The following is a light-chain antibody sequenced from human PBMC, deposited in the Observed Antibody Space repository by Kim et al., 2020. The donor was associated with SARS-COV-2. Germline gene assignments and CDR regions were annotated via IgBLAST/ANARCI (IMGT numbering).Light chain of an antibody. CDR3: QSYDATNQV. J-gene: IGLJ3*02. CDR1: RCNIASNV. Sequence: GKTVTISCTRSRCNIASNVVQWYQQRPGSSPTIVIYEDYQRPSGVPDRFAGSIDRSANSASLTISGLKTEDEADYDCQSYDATNQVFGGGTQLTVL. V-gene: IGLV6-57*01. CDR2: EDY.